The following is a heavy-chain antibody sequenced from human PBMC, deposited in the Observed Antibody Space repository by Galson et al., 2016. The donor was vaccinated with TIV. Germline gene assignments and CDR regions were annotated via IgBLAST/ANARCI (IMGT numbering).Heavy chain of an antibody. D-gene: IGHD3-16*01. CDR3: ARDFGGSFSPFYGMDV. CDR1: GYTITSYA. J-gene: IGHJ6*02. V-gene: IGHV1-3*01. CDR2: INAGTGDT. Sequence: LVKVSCKASGYTITSYAMHWVRQAPGQRFEWMGWINAGTGDTKFSQKFQGRVTLTRDTSASTVYMGLSSLTSEDTAVYYCARDFGGSFSPFYGMDVWGQGTTVTVSS.